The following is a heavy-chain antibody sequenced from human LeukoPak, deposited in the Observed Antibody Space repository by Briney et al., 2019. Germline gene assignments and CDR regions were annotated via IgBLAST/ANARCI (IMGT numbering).Heavy chain of an antibody. CDR1: GYTFTGFY. CDR3: ATAALYGGYDFDF. V-gene: IGHV1-2*02. D-gene: IGHD5-12*01. J-gene: IGHJ4*02. CDR2: INPGSGAT. Sequence: ASVKVSCKASGYTFTGFYMHWVRQAPGQGLEWMGWINPGSGATNSAPRFQGRVTLTRDTSINAVYMELMRLRSDDTAVYYRATAALYGGYDFDFWGQGTLVSVSS.